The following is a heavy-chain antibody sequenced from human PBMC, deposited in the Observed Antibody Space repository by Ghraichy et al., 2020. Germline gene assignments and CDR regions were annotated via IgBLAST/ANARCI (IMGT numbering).Heavy chain of an antibody. CDR1: GGSISSSNW. CDR2: IYHSGST. CDR3: ARVPSIAAVGTDWFDP. Sequence: SETLSLTCAVSGGSISSSNWWSWVRQPPGKGLEWIGEIYHSGSTNYNPSLKSRVTISVDKSKNQFSLKLSSVTAADTAVYYCARVPSIAAVGTDWFDPWGQGTLVTVSS. J-gene: IGHJ5*02. V-gene: IGHV4-4*02. D-gene: IGHD6-13*01.